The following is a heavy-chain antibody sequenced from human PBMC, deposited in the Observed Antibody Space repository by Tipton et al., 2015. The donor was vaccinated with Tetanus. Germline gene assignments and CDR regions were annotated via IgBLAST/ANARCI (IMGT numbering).Heavy chain of an antibody. J-gene: IGHJ6*02. CDR1: GGSISSYY. CDR3: ARTGCSSCYYYYGMDV. V-gene: IGHV4-4*07. CDR2: IYTSGST. Sequence: TLSLTCTVSGGSISSYYWSWIRQPAGKGLEWIGRIYTSGSTNYNPSLKSRVTISVDRSKNQFSLKLNSVTAADTAVYYCARTGCSSCYYYYGMDVWGQGTTVIVSS. D-gene: IGHD2-15*01.